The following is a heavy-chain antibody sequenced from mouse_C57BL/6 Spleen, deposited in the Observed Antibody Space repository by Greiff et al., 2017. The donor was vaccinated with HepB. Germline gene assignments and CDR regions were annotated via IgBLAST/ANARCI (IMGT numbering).Heavy chain of an antibody. D-gene: IGHD1-1*01. CDR3: AREITTVVGGFAY. CDR1: GYTFTSYW. CDR2: IHPNSGST. J-gene: IGHJ3*01. V-gene: IGHV1-64*01. Sequence: VKLQQPGAELVKPGASVKLSCKASGYTFTSYWMHWVKQRPGQGLEWIGMIHPNSGSTNYNEKFKSKATLTVDKSSSTAYMQLSSLTSEDSAVYYCAREITTVVGGFAYWGQGTLVTVSA.